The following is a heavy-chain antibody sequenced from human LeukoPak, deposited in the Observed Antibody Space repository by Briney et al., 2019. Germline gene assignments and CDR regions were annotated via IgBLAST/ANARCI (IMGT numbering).Heavy chain of an antibody. Sequence: ASVKVSCKASGYTFTSYGISWVRQAPGQGLEWMGWINTNTGNPTYAQGFTGRFVFSLDTSVSTAYLQISSLKAEGTAVYYCARGSSSWYLDYWGQGTLVTVSS. D-gene: IGHD6-13*01. CDR3: ARGSSSWYLDY. V-gene: IGHV7-4-1*02. CDR2: INTNTGNP. CDR1: GYTFTSYG. J-gene: IGHJ4*02.